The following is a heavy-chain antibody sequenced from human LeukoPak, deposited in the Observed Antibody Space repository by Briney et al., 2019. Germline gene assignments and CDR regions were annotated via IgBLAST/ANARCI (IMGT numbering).Heavy chain of an antibody. CDR3: AKGYDYVWGSYRYTPYFDY. CDR1: GFIFSSA. CDR2: ISGSGGST. D-gene: IGHD3-16*02. Sequence: GGSLRLSCAASGFIFSSAWMTWVRQAPGKGLEWVSAISGSGGSTYYADSVKGRFTISRDNSKNTLYLQMNSLRAEDTAVYYCAKGYDYVWGSYRYTPYFDYWGQGTLVTVSS. V-gene: IGHV3-23*01. J-gene: IGHJ4*02.